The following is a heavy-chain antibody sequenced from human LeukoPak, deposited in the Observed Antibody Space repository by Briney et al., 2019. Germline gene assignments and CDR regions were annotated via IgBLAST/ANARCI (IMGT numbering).Heavy chain of an antibody. V-gene: IGHV4-31*03. Sequence: PSETLSLTCTVSGGSISSGGYYWSWIRQHPGKGLEWIGYIYYSGSTYYNPSLKSRVTISVDTSKNQFSLKLSSVTAADTAVYYCARMAHQLYFDYWGQGTLVTVSS. CDR1: GGSISSGGYY. D-gene: IGHD1-1*01. CDR3: ARMAHQLYFDY. CDR2: IYYSGST. J-gene: IGHJ4*02.